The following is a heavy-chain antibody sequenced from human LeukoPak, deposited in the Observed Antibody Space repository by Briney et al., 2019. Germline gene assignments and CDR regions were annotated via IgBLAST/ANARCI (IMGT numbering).Heavy chain of an antibody. V-gene: IGHV3-9*03. D-gene: IGHD4-17*01. CDR2: ISWNSGSI. J-gene: IGHJ4*02. CDR1: GFTFDDYA. CDR3: AKGFDYGDYGAFDY. Sequence: GRSLRLSCAASGFTFDDYAMHWVRQAPGKGLEWVSGISWNSGSIGYADSVKGRFTISRDNAKNSLYLQMNSRRAEDMALYYCAKGFDYGDYGAFDYWGQGTLVTVSS.